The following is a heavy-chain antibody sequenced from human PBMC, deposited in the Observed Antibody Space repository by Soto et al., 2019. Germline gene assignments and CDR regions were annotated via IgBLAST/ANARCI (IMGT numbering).Heavy chain of an antibody. J-gene: IGHJ5*02. CDR2: ISYDGSNK. D-gene: IGHD5-18*01. CDR1: GFTFSSYA. Sequence: QVQLVESGGGVVQPGRSLRLSCAASGFTFSSYAMHWVRQAPGKGLEWVAVISYDGSNKYYADSVKGRFTISRDNSKNTLYLQMNSLRAEDTAVYYCARARSPAPYVDTAMAWGQGTLVTVSS. V-gene: IGHV3-30-3*01. CDR3: ARARSPAPYVDTAMA.